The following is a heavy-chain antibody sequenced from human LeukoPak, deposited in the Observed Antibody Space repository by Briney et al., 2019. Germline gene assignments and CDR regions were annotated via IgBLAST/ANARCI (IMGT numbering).Heavy chain of an antibody. V-gene: IGHV5-51*01. J-gene: IGHJ6*03. Sequence: GESLKISCKASGYTFSNYWIGWVRQMPGKGLEWMGIIYPGDSDTRYSPSFLGQITISGDKSVSTAYLQWSSLKASDTAMYYCARQRHYYDSSGHWRRFHYMDVWGKGTTVTVSS. CDR2: IYPGDSDT. CDR3: ARQRHYYDSSGHWRRFHYMDV. D-gene: IGHD3-22*01. CDR1: GYTFSNYW.